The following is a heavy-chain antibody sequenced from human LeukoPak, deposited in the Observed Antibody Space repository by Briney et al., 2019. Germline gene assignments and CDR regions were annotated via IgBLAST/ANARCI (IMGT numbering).Heavy chain of an antibody. J-gene: IGHJ4*02. V-gene: IGHV3-53*01. CDR1: GFTVSSNY. CDR3: AREYSSGWYALGY. CDR2: IYSGGNT. D-gene: IGHD6-19*01. Sequence: PGGSLRLSCAASGFTVSSNYMSWVRQAPGKGLEWVSVIYSGGNTYYADSVKGRFTISRDNSKNTLYLQMNSLRAEDTAVYYCAREYSSGWYALGYWGQGTLATVSS.